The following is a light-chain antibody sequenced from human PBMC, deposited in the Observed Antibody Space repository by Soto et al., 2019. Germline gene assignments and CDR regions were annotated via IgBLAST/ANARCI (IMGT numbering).Light chain of an antibody. V-gene: IGLV1-47*01. CDR1: SSRSGSNY. J-gene: IGLJ1*01. CDR2: RND. Sequence: QSVPPQPPSASGTPGQRVTISCSTSSSRSGSNYVYWYQQLPGTAPKLLIYRNDQRPSGVPDRFSGSKSGTSASLAISGLRSEDEADYYCAKWDDSLRVYVFGTGTKVTVL. CDR3: AKWDDSLRVYV.